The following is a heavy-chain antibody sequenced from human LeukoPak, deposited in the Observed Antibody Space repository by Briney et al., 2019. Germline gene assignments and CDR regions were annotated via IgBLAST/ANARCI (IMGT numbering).Heavy chain of an antibody. V-gene: IGHV3-9*01. CDR3: AKGQRLRGFDY. CDR2: ISWDSGNI. D-gene: IGHD3-10*01. CDR1: GFTFDDYA. J-gene: IGHJ4*02. Sequence: PGGSLRLPCVASGFTFDDYAMHWVRQAPGKGLEWVSGISWDSGNIGYVDSVKGRFTISRDNAKNSLYLQMNSLRAEDTALYYCAKGQRLRGFDYWGQGTLVTVSS.